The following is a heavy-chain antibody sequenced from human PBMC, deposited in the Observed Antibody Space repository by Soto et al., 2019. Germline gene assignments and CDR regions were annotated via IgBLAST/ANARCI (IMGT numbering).Heavy chain of an antibody. CDR2: MNPNSGNT. V-gene: IGHV1-8*01. CDR1: GYTFASYD. J-gene: IGHJ4*02. D-gene: IGHD2-21*02. Sequence: QVQLVQSGAEVKKPGASVKVSCKASGYTFASYDINWVRQATGQGLEWMGWMNPNSGNTGYAQKFQGRVTMTRNTSIRTAYMELSRLRCEETAVYYCGRVGPGGGFLEWDVVTAHFDSWGQGTLVTVSS. CDR3: GRVGPGGGFLEWDVVTAHFDS.